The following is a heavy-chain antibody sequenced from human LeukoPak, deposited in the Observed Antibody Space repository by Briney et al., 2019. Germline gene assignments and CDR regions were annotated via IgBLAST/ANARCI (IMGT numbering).Heavy chain of an antibody. V-gene: IGHV3-64D*06. CDR2: ISSNGGST. J-gene: IGHJ4*02. Sequence: GGSLRLSCSASGFTFSSYAMHWVRQAPGKGLEYVSVISSNGGSTYYADSVKGRFTISRDNSKNTLSLQMSSLRAEDTAVYYCVKDDSYYYGSGSYPYWGQGTLVTVSS. CDR1: GFTFSSYA. D-gene: IGHD3-10*01. CDR3: VKDDSYYYGSGSYPY.